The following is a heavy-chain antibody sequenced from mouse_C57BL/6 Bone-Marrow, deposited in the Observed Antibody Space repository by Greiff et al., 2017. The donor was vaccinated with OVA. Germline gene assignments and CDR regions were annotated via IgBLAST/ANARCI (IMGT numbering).Heavy chain of an antibody. Sequence: QVQLQQPGAELVMPGASVELSCKASGYAFTSYWMHWVKQRPGKGLEWIGEIYPGDGDTNYNRKFKGKATLTADKSSSTAYMQLSSLTSEDSAVYFCGRVYFWGQGTTLTVSS. J-gene: IGHJ2*01. CDR1: GYAFTSYW. CDR3: GRVYF. CDR2: IYPGDGDT. V-gene: IGHV1-80*01.